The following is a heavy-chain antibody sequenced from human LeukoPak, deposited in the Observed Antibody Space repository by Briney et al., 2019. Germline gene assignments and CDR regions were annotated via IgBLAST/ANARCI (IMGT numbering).Heavy chain of an antibody. J-gene: IGHJ6*04. Sequence: SGGSPRLSCAASGFTFSSYEMNWVRQAPGKGLEWVSYISSSGSTIYYADSVKGRFTISRDNAKNSLYLQMNSLGAEDTAVYYCAELGITMIGGVWGKGTTVTISS. CDR3: AELGITMIGGV. D-gene: IGHD3-10*02. CDR1: GFTFSSYE. V-gene: IGHV3-48*03. CDR2: ISSSGSTI.